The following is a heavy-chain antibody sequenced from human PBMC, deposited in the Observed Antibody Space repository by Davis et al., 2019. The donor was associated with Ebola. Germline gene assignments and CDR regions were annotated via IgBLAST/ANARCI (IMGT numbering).Heavy chain of an antibody. CDR3: TRAAFVDSSGLDY. D-gene: IGHD3-22*01. Sequence: PGGSLRLSCAASGFTFSSYSMNWARQAPGKGLEWVSYISSSSSTIYYADSVKGRFTISRDNAKNSLYLQMNSLKTEDTAVYYCTRAAFVDSSGLDYWGQGTLVTVSS. CDR2: ISSSSSTI. V-gene: IGHV3-48*01. CDR1: GFTFSSYS. J-gene: IGHJ4*02.